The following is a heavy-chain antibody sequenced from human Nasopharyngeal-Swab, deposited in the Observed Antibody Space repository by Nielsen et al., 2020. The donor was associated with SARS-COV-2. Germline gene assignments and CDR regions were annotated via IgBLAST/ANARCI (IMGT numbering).Heavy chain of an antibody. V-gene: IGHV3-7*01. CDR1: GLTFTNSW. CDR3: GRGGKLGALDI. J-gene: IGHJ3*02. Sequence: GGSLRLSFAASGLTFTNSWMSWVRQAPGKGLEWVANIKQDGSDKYYVDSVKGRFTISRDNAKNSLELQMNSLRVEDTAVYYCGRGGKLGALDIWGQGTMVTVSS. CDR2: IKQDGSDK. D-gene: IGHD3-16*01.